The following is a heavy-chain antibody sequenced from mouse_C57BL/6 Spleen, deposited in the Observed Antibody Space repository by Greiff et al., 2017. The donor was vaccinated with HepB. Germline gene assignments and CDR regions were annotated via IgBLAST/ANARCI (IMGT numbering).Heavy chain of an antibody. V-gene: IGHV1-42*01. CDR3: ARAFTIYYFDY. Sequence: VQLQQSGPELVKPGASVKISCKASGYSFTGYYMNWVKQSPEKSLEWIGVINPSTGGTTYNQKFKAKATLTVDKSSSTAYMQLKSLTSEDSAVYYCARAFTIYYFDYWGQGTTLTVSS. CDR1: GYSFTGYY. J-gene: IGHJ2*01. CDR2: INPSTGGT.